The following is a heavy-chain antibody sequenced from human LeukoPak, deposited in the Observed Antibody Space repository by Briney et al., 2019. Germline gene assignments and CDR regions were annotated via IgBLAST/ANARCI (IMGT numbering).Heavy chain of an antibody. CDR1: GGSISSYY. D-gene: IGHD3-22*01. CDR2: IYSSGST. CDR3: ARNYDSSGYTAFGY. Sequence: SETLFLTCTVSGGSISSYYWSWIRQPPGKGLEWIGHIYSSGSTNYNPSLKSRVTISVDTSKNQFSLKLSSVTAADMAVYYCARNYDSSGYTAFGYWGRGTLVTVSS. J-gene: IGHJ4*02. V-gene: IGHV4-59*01.